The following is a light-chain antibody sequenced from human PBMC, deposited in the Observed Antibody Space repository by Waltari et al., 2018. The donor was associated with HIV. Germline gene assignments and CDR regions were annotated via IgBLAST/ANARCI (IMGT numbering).Light chain of an antibody. CDR1: QGISSY. Sequence: DIQLTQSPSFLSASVGDRVTITCRASQGISSYLAWYQQKPGKAPKLLIYAASTLQSGVPSRFSGSGSGTEFTLTISSLQSEDFAIYYCQQFNGYPLTFGGGTKVEIK. V-gene: IGKV1-9*01. CDR3: QQFNGYPLT. CDR2: AAS. J-gene: IGKJ4*01.